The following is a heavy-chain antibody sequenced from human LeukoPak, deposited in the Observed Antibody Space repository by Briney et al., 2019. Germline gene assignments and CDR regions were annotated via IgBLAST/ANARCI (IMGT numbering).Heavy chain of an antibody. D-gene: IGHD3-10*01. V-gene: IGHV3-7*01. J-gene: IGHJ4*02. CDR2: IKQDGTEK. CDR3: AKLAKYFYGSETYYFFEH. Sequence: GGSLRLSCTVSGFTVSSNSMSWVRQAPGKGLEWVANIKQDGTEKYYVDSVKGRFTISRDNAKNSLYLQMNSLRVEDTAVYYCAKLAKYFYGSETYYFFEHWGQGTPVTASS. CDR1: GFTVSSNS.